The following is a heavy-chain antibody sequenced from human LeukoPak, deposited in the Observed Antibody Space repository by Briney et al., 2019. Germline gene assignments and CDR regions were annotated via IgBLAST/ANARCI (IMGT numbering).Heavy chain of an antibody. Sequence: GGSLRLSCVDSGFAFTPYTMNWVRQAPGKGLEWISFITTSSSTIYYADSVRGRFTTSRDNAKSSLYLQMNSLRAEDTAVYYCARSTLTSGGIDYWGQGTLVTVSP. CDR1: GFAFTPYT. CDR3: ARSTLTSGGIDY. D-gene: IGHD4-17*01. J-gene: IGHJ4*02. V-gene: IGHV3-48*01. CDR2: ITTSSSTI.